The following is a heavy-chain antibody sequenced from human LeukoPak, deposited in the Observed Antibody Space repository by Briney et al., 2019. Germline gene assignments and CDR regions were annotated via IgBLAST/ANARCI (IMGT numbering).Heavy chain of an antibody. D-gene: IGHD1-26*01. J-gene: IGHJ4*02. V-gene: IGHV3-64*01. CDR3: ARESSIVGAFPSVDY. CDR1: GFTFSSYE. CDR2: ISSNGDST. Sequence: GGSLRLSCAASGFTFSSYEMHWVRQAPGKGLEYVSAISSNGDSTYYANFVKGRFIISRDNSKNTLYLQMGSLRAEDTAVYYCARESSIVGAFPSVDYWGQGTLVTVSS.